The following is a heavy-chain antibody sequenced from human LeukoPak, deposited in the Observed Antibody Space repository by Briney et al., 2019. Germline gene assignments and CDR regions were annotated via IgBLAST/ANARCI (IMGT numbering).Heavy chain of an antibody. CDR1: GFTFSRFA. CDR2: ITGSGENA. J-gene: IGHJ4*02. CDR3: ANPGIGSDIGY. D-gene: IGHD2-21*02. V-gene: IGHV3-23*01. Sequence: GGSLRLSCAASGFTFSRFAMSWVRQAPGKGLESVSAITGSGENAYYADSVKGRFTISRDNSKNTLYLQMNSLRAEDTAVYYCANPGIGSDIGYWGQGTLVTVSS.